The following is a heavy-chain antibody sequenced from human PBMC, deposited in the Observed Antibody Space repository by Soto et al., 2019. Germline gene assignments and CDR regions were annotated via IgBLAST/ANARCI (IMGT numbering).Heavy chain of an antibody. J-gene: IGHJ4*02. CDR1: GYSFAGYW. V-gene: IGHV5-10-1*01. Sequence: GESLKISCKGSGYSFAGYWITWVRQKPGKGLEWMGRIDPSDSQTYYSPSFRGHVTISVTKSITTVFLQWSSLRASDTVMYYCARQIYDSDTGPNFQYYFDSWGQGTPVTVSS. D-gene: IGHD3-22*01. CDR3: ARQIYDSDTGPNFQYYFDS. CDR2: IDPSDSQT.